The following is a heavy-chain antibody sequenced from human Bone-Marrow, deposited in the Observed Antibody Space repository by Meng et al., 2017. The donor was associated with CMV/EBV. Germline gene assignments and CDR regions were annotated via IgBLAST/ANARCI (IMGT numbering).Heavy chain of an antibody. CDR2: ISYDGSNK. Sequence: GESLKISCAASGFTFSSYGMHWVRQAPGKGLEWVAVISYDGSNKYYADSVKGRFTISRDNSKNTLYLQMNSLRAEDTAVYYCAREVVDNYYDSSGYYFGGAFDIWGQGTMVTVSS. J-gene: IGHJ3*02. CDR1: GFTFSSYG. V-gene: IGHV3-30*19. D-gene: IGHD3-22*01. CDR3: AREVVDNYYDSSGYYFGGAFDI.